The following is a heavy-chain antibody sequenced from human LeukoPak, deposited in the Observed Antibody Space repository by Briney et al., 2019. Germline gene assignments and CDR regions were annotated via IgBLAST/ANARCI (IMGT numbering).Heavy chain of an antibody. CDR1: GFTFSSYS. D-gene: IGHD3-10*01. Sequence: GGSLRLSCAASGFTFSSYSMNWVRQAPGKGLEWVSCISSSSSTIYYADSVKGRFTISRDNAKNSLYLQMNSLRAEDTAVYYCARDSRGSGSYYNVRYFDYWGQGTLVTVSS. CDR3: ARDSRGSGSYYNVRYFDY. V-gene: IGHV3-48*01. CDR2: ISSSSSTI. J-gene: IGHJ4*02.